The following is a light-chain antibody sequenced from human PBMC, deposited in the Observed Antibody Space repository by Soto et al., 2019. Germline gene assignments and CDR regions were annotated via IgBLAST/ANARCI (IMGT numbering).Light chain of an antibody. V-gene: IGKV1-5*03. CDR1: QTISSW. Sequence: DIQMTQSPSTLSGSVGDRVTITCRASQTISSWLAWYQQKPGKAPKLLIYKASTLKSGVPSRFSGSGSGTEFTLTISSLQPDDFATYYCQQYKSYSSVTFGQGTKVDIK. J-gene: IGKJ1*01. CDR3: QQYKSYSSVT. CDR2: KAS.